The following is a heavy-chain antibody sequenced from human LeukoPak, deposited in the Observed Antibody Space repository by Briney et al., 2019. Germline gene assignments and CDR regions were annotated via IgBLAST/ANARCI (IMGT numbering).Heavy chain of an antibody. CDR3: ARDPGSGYEEHFDY. D-gene: IGHD5-12*01. CDR2: IKQDGSDK. CDR1: GFTFTTYW. J-gene: IGHJ4*02. V-gene: IGHV3-7*03. Sequence: PGGSLRLSCAASGFTFTTYWMTWVRQAPGKGLEWVANIKQDGSDKYYVDSVKGRFTISRDNAKDSLYLQMNSLRAEDTAVYYCARDPGSGYEEHFDYWGQGTLVTVSS.